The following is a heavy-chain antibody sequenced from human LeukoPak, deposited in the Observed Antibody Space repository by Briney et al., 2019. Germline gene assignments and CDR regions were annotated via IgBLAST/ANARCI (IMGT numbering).Heavy chain of an antibody. D-gene: IGHD1-1*01. CDR1: GYSISRSHW. CDR2: IHYSGTT. CDR3: ARKHRWNGLYFDY. J-gene: IGHJ4*02. Sequence: SETLSLTCAVSGYSISRSHWWGWVRQPPGKGLECIGYIHYSGTTYYNPSLLSRVTMSVDTSNNQFSLQLSSVTAVDTAVYYCARKHRWNGLYFDYWGQGILVTVSS. V-gene: IGHV4-28*01.